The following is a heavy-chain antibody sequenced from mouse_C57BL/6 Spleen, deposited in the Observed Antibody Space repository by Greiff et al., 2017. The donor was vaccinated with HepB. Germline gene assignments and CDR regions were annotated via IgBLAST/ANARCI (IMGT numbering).Heavy chain of an antibody. CDR1: GYTFTDYY. D-gene: IGHD1-1*01. V-gene: IGHV1-26*01. CDR3: ARDYYYGSSGEYYFDY. J-gene: IGHJ2*01. Sequence: VQLQQSGPELVKPGASVKISCKASGYTFTDYYMNWVKQSHGKSLEWIGDINPNNGGTSYNQKFKGKATLTVDKSSSTAYMELRSLTSEDSAVYYCARDYYYGSSGEYYFDYWGQGTTLTVSS. CDR2: INPNNGGT.